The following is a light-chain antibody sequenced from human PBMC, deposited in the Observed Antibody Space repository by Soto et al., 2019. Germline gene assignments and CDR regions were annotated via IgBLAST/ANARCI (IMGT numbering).Light chain of an antibody. V-gene: IGLV1-40*01. Sequence: QPVLTQPPSVSGAPGQRVTISCTGSSSNIGAGYDVYWYQQLLGTAPKLLIFGNINRPSGVPDRFSGSKSGTSASLAITGLQAEDEADYYCQSYDSSLSGWVFGGGTKVTVL. CDR1: SSNIGAGYD. J-gene: IGLJ3*02. CDR2: GNI. CDR3: QSYDSSLSGWV.